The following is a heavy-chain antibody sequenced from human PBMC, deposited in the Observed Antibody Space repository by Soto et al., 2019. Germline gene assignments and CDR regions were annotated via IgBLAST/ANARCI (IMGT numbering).Heavy chain of an antibody. Sequence: PGGSLRLSCAASGFTFSSYGMHWVRQAPGKGLEWVAVIWYDGSNKYYADSVKGRFTISRDNSKNTLYLQMNSLRAEDTAVYYCAREVPATALDYWGQGTLVTVSS. D-gene: IGHD2-2*01. V-gene: IGHV3-33*01. CDR2: IWYDGSNK. CDR3: AREVPATALDY. CDR1: GFTFSSYG. J-gene: IGHJ4*02.